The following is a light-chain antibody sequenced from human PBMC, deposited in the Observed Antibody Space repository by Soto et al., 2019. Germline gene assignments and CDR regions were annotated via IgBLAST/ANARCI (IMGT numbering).Light chain of an antibody. CDR2: DAS. V-gene: IGKV3-11*01. J-gene: IGKJ1*01. Sequence: EIVLTQSPGTLSLSPGESATLSCRASQSVTKYLAWYQQKPGQAPRLLIYDASNRATGIPARFSGSGSGTHFTLTISRLEPEDFAVYYCQQRSNWPLRTFGPGTKVEIK. CDR3: QQRSNWPLRT. CDR1: QSVTKY.